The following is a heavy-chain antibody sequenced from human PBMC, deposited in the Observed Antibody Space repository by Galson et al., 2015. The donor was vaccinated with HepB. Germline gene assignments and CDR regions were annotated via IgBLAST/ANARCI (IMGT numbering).Heavy chain of an antibody. CDR2: IIPIFGTA. V-gene: IGHV1-69*13. CDR1: GGTFSSYA. CDR3: ARPKGDYYDSSGYNFDY. J-gene: IGHJ4*02. D-gene: IGHD3-22*01. Sequence: SVKVSCKASGGTFSSYAISWVRQAPGQGLEWMGGIIPIFGTANYAQKFQGRVTITADESTSTAYMELSSLRSEDTAVYYCARPKGDYYDSSGYNFDYWGQGTLVTVSS.